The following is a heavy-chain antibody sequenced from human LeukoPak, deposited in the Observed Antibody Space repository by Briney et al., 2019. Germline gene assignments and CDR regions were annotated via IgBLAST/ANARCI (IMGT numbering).Heavy chain of an antibody. CDR1: GFTFSNYA. CDR3: ARATKSRCCSGGSCHSYYYMDV. J-gene: IGHJ6*03. CDR2: ISGSGAGT. V-gene: IGHV3-23*01. Sequence: GGSLRLSCAASGFTFSNYAMSWVRRAPGKGLEWVSAISGSGAGTYYADSVKGGFTISRDNSQSTLYLQMNSLRAEDTAVYYCARATKSRCCSGGSCHSYYYMDVWGKGTTVTVSS. D-gene: IGHD2-15*01.